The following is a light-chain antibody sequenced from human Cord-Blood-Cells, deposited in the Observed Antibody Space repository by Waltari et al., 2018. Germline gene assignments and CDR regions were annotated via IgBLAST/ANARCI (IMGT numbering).Light chain of an antibody. J-gene: IGLJ1*01. CDR3: CSYAGSSTYV. Sequence: QPALTQPASASGSPRQSLTISCPGTSSAFGSYNLVSWYQQHPGKAPKLMIYEVSKRPSGVSNRFSGSKSGNTASLTISGLQAEDEADYYCCSYAGSSTYVFGTGTKVTVL. CDR2: EVS. CDR1: SSAFGSYNL. V-gene: IGLV2-23*02.